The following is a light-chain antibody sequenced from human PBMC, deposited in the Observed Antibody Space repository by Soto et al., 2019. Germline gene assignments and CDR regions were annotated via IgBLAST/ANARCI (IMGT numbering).Light chain of an antibody. V-gene: IGKV1-5*01. CDR2: DAS. Sequence: DIQMTQSTSSLSASVGDRVTITCRASQSISNLLNWYQQKPGKAPKLLIYDASSLESGVPSRFSGSGSGTEFTLTISSLQPDDFATYYCQQYNSYSWPFGQGTKVDI. J-gene: IGKJ1*01. CDR3: QQYNSYSWP. CDR1: QSISNL.